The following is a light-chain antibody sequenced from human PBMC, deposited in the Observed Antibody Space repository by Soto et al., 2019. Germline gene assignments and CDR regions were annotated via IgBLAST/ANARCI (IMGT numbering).Light chain of an antibody. V-gene: IGLV2-18*02. CDR2: EVS. J-gene: IGLJ2*01. CDR3: SSYTTSSTLV. CDR1: SSDVGYYNR. Sequence: QSVLTQPPSVSGSPGQSVTISCTGTSSDVGYYNRVSWYQQPPGTAPKLMVFEVSNRPSGVPDRFSGSKSGNTASLTISGLQAEDEADYYCSSYTTSSTLVFGGGTKVT.